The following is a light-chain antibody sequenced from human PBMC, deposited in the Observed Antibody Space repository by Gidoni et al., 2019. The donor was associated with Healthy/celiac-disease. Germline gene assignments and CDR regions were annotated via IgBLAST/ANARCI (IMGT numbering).Light chain of an antibody. J-gene: IGKJ1*01. V-gene: IGKV1-39*01. CDR1: QSISSS. CDR2: AAS. Sequence: DIQMTKSPSALSASVGDRGTITCRASQSISSSLTWYQQKQGKAPKLLIYAASSLHSGVPSRFSGSGSGTDFTLTISSLQPEDFATYYCQQSYSTPWTFGQGTKVEIK. CDR3: QQSYSTPWT.